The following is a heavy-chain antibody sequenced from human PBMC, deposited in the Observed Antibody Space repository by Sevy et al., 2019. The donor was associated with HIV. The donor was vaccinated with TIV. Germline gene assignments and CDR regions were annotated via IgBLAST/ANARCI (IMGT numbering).Heavy chain of an antibody. CDR1: GFTFSSYA. CDR3: AKDPYGSGTYLMYYFDY. CDR2: ISGSGGST. J-gene: IGHJ4*02. V-gene: IGHV3-23*01. Sequence: GGSLRLSCAASGFTFSSYAMSWVRQAPGKGLEWVSDISGSGGSTYYADSVKGRFTISRDNSKNTLYLQMNSLRAEDTAVYYCAKDPYGSGTYLMYYFDYWGQGTLVTVSS. D-gene: IGHD3-10*01.